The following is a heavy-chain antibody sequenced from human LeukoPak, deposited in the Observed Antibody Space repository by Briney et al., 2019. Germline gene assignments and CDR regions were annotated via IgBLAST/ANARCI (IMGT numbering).Heavy chain of an antibody. Sequence: PGRYLRLSCAASGFTFSSYGMHWVRQAPGKGLEWVAVISYDGSNKYYADSVKGRFTISRDNSKNTLYLQMNSLRAEDTAVYYCANLLIAGHGSGSSPFDYWGQGTLVNVSS. CDR2: ISYDGSNK. CDR3: ANLLIAGHGSGSSPFDY. CDR1: GFTFSSYG. D-gene: IGHD3-10*01. J-gene: IGHJ4*02. V-gene: IGHV3-30*18.